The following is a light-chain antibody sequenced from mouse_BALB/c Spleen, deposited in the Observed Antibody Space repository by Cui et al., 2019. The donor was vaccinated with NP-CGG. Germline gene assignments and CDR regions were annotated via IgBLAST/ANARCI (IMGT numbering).Light chain of an antibody. CDR1: TGAVTTSNY. CDR2: STN. Sequence: QAVLPQESTLTTSPGETVTLTCRSSTGAVTTSNYANWVQEKPDHLFTGLIGSTNNRAPGVPARFSGSLIGDKAALTITGAQTEDEAIYFCALWYSNHWVFGGGTKLTVL. CDR3: ALWYSNHWV. V-gene: IGLV1*01. J-gene: IGLJ1*01.